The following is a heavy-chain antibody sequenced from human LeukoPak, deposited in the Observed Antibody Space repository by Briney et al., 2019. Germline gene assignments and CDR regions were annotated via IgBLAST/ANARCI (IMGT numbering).Heavy chain of an antibody. CDR3: ARARGKYSSGWYSFDP. Sequence: ASMKVSCKASGYTFTGYYMHWVRQAPGQGPEWMGWINPNSGGTNYAQKFQGRVTMTRDTSISTAYMELSSLRSEDMAVYYCARARGKYSSGWYSFDPWGQGTLVTVSS. D-gene: IGHD6-19*01. CDR1: GYTFTGYY. CDR2: INPNSGGT. J-gene: IGHJ5*02. V-gene: IGHV1-2*02.